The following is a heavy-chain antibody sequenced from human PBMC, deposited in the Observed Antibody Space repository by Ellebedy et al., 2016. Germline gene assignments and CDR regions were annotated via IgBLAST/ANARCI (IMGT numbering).Heavy chain of an antibody. J-gene: IGHJ3*02. CDR1: GFTVSSHY. CDR2: FYSGDST. CDR3: ARDRIYDSSGYYYRDAFDI. V-gene: IGHV3-66*01. D-gene: IGHD3-22*01. Sequence: GGSLRLSCAASGFTVSSHYMSWVRQAPGKGLEWVSVFYSGDSTYYADSVKGRFTGSRDNSKNTLYLQMNSLRAEDTAVYYCARDRIYDSSGYYYRDAFDIWGQGTMVTVSS.